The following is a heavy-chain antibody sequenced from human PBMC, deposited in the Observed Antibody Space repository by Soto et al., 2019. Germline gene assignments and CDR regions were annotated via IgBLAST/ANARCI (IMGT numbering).Heavy chain of an antibody. D-gene: IGHD3-3*01. J-gene: IGHJ5*02. Sequence: ASVKVSCKASGYTFTSYAMHWVRQAPGQRLEWMGWINAGNGNTKYSQKFQGRVTITRDTSASTAYMELSSLRSEDTAVYYCARAGGYYPYNWFDPWGQGTMVTAPQ. CDR3: ARAGGYYPYNWFDP. CDR1: GYTFTSYA. V-gene: IGHV1-3*01. CDR2: INAGNGNT.